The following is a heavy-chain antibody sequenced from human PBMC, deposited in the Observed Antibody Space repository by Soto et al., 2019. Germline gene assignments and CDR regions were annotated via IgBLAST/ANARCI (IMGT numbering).Heavy chain of an antibody. CDR3: AMVDIYVTPTPQDV. D-gene: IGHD2-2*03. Sequence: QVQLEQSGDEVKKPGASGKVSCKAPGYIFVNYGIAWVRQAPVQGLLWLGWVSPSTGNTYYATKVQGRLTLTTDTSTITAFMDLGTLTSADTAVYYCAMVDIYVTPTPQDVWGQGTTVTVSS. CDR2: VSPSTGNT. CDR1: GYIFVNYG. V-gene: IGHV1-18*01. J-gene: IGHJ6*02.